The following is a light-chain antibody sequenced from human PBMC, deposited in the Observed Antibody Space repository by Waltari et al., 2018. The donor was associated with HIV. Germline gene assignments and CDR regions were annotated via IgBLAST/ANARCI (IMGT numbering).Light chain of an antibody. V-gene: IGKV3-20*01. CDR1: QSVSSNY. J-gene: IGKJ4*01. CDR3: QQYGSSREAT. CDR2: GAS. Sequence: EIVLTQSPGTLSLSPGGRATLSCRASQSVSSNYLAWYQQKPGQAPRLLIYGASGSATGSPDRFSGSGSGTDFTLTISRLEPEDFAVYYCQQYGSSREATFGEGTKVEIK.